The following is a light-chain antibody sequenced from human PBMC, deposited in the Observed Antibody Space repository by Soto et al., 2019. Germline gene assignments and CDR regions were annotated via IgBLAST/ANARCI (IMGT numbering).Light chain of an antibody. CDR2: AAS. J-gene: IGKJ1*01. CDR3: LQHNSYPWT. Sequence: DLQMTQSPSSLSASVGDRVTITCRASQGIRNELGWYQQKPGKAPKLLIYAASSLQSGVPSRFSGSGSGTEFTLTITSLQPEDFATYYCLQHNSYPWTFGQGTKVEIK. CDR1: QGIRNE. V-gene: IGKV1-17*01.